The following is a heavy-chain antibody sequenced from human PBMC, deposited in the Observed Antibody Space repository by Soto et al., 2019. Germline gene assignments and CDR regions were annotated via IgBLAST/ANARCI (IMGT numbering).Heavy chain of an antibody. V-gene: IGHV1-18*01. CDR2: ISAYNGNT. CDR1: GYTFTSYG. Sequence: QGQLVQSGAEVKKPGASVKVSCKASGYTFTSYGISWVRQAPGQGLEWMGWISAYNGNTNYAQKLQGRVTMTTDTTTSTVYMELRSLRSDDTDVYYCARGSMVRGVIIGIDYWGQGTLVTVSS. J-gene: IGHJ4*02. D-gene: IGHD3-10*01. CDR3: ARGSMVRGVIIGIDY.